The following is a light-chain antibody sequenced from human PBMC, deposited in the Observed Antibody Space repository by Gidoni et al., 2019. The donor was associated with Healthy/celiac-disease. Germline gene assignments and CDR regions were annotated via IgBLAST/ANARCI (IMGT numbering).Light chain of an antibody. CDR1: QSVSSY. CDR3: QQRSNWPSIT. J-gene: IGKJ5*01. Sequence: EIVLTQAPATLSLSPGESATLSCRASQSVSSYLAWYQQKPGQAPRLLIYDASNRAPGIPARFSGSGSGTDFTLTISSLEPEDFAVYYCQQRSNWPSITFXQXTRLEIK. CDR2: DAS. V-gene: IGKV3-11*01.